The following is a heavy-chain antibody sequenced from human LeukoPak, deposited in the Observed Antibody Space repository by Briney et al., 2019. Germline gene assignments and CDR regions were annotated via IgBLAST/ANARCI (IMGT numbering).Heavy chain of an antibody. CDR2: IYHSGST. D-gene: IGHD5-12*01. J-gene: IGHJ3*02. V-gene: IGHV4-38-2*02. CDR3: ARDRDIVATIDAFDI. Sequence: SETLSLTCTVSGYSISSGYYCGWIRQPPGKGLEWIGSIYHSGSTYYNPSLKSRVTISVDTSKNQFSLKLSSVTAADTAVYYCARDRDIVATIDAFDIWGQGTMVTVSS. CDR1: GYSISSGYY.